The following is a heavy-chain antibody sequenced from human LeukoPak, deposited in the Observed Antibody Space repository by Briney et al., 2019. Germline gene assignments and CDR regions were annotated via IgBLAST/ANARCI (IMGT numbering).Heavy chain of an antibody. Sequence: GASVKVSCKASGYTLTSYGISWVRQAPGQGLEWMGWISAYNGNTNYAQKLQGRVTMTTDTSTSTAYMELRSLRSDDTAVYYCARAPSHSLYGDYPPTGMDVWGQGTTVTVSS. V-gene: IGHV1-18*01. J-gene: IGHJ6*02. CDR2: ISAYNGNT. D-gene: IGHD4-17*01. CDR1: GYTLTSYG. CDR3: ARAPSHSLYGDYPPTGMDV.